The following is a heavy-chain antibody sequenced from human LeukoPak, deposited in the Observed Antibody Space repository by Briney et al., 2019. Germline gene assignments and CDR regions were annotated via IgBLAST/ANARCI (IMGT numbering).Heavy chain of an antibody. V-gene: IGHV1-2*02. CDR3: ARGGHYDSSQQPSDY. CDR1: GYTFTVYY. D-gene: IGHD3-22*01. CDR2: INPNSGGT. J-gene: IGHJ4*02. Sequence: ASVRVSCKASGYTFTVYYTYWVRPAPGEGREWMGWINPNSGGTNYAQKLRGRDTITRDTSTSTACMELSRLRAAETAVYKCARGGHYDSSQQPSDYWGRGTLVSVSS.